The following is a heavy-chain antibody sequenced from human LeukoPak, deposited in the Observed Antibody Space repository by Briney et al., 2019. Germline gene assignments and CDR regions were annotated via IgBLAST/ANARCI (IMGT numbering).Heavy chain of an antibody. CDR1: GASISSYY. CDR2: ISYSGSP. Sequence: SETLSLTCTVSGASISSYYWSWIRQPPGKGLEWIGYISYSGSPNYKASLMSRITMSEDMSKNHISLRLTSVTAADSAVYYCVGHQGSSTYDYWGQGILVTVS. CDR3: VGHQGSSTYDY. J-gene: IGHJ4*02. D-gene: IGHD2/OR15-2a*01. V-gene: IGHV4-59*08.